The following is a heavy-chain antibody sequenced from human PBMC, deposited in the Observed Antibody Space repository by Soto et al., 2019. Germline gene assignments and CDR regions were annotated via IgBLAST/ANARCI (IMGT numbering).Heavy chain of an antibody. D-gene: IGHD4-17*01. Sequence: SETLSLTCTVSGGSISSYYWSWIRQPPGKGLEWIGYIYYSGSTNYNPSLKSRVTISVDTSKNQFSLKLSSVTAADTAVYYCARGEYGDYVDYWGQGTLVTVSS. CDR2: IYYSGST. CDR1: GGSISSYY. V-gene: IGHV4-59*01. CDR3: ARGEYGDYVDY. J-gene: IGHJ4*02.